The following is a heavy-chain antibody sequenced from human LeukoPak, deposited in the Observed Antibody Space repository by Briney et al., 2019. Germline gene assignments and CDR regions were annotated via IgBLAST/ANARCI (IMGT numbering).Heavy chain of an antibody. Sequence: GSLRLSCAASGFTFSSYAISWVRQAPGKGLEWVSVISISDGSTYYADSVTGRFTISRDNSKNTVYLQMNSLRAEDTAVYYCAKDLYRNVFDYWGQGTLVTVSS. D-gene: IGHD1-26*01. V-gene: IGHV3-23*01. CDR1: GFTFSSYA. J-gene: IGHJ4*02. CDR3: AKDLYRNVFDY. CDR2: ISISDGST.